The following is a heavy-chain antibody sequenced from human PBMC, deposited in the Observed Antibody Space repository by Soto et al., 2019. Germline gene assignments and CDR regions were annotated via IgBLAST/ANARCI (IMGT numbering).Heavy chain of an antibody. V-gene: IGHV3-23*01. J-gene: IGHJ6*03. D-gene: IGHD2-8*01. CDR1: GFTFSTYA. CDR2: ITTSGGNT. Sequence: EVQLLESGGGLVQPGGSLRLSCAASGFTFSTYAMSWVRQAPGKGLEWVSTITTSGGNTYYADSVPGRFTISRDNSKNTLYLQINSLRAEDTAVYYCAGRYCTNGVCYTNYYYYIDVWGKGTTVTVSS. CDR3: AGRYCTNGVCYTNYYYYIDV.